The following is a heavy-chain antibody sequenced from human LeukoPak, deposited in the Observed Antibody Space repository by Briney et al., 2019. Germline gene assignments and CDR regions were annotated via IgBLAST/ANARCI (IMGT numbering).Heavy chain of an antibody. CDR1: GFIFSNYA. V-gene: IGHV3-23*01. D-gene: IGHD3-22*01. CDR3: AKSRLGLLIGNFQH. CDR2: ISGSGGGT. Sequence: GGSLRLSCAASGFIFSNYAVSWVRQAPGKGLEWVSTISGSGGGTYYADSVKGRFTISRVNSKNTLYLQMNSLRAEDTAVYYCAKSRLGLLIGNFQHWGQGTLVTVSS. J-gene: IGHJ1*01.